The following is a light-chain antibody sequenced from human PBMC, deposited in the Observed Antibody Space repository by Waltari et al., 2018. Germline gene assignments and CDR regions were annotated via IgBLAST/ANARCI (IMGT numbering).Light chain of an antibody. V-gene: IGLV2-23*01. J-gene: IGLJ2*01. CDR1: SNDVGRANL. Sequence: QSALTQPASLSGSPGQSITISCPGTSNDVGRANLVSWYQQPPGKAPQVLISEGVNRPSGVSDRFSGSKSGNTASLTISGLQTEDEADYYCCSYAGSTPRIFGGGTKLMVL. CDR3: CSYAGSTPRI. CDR2: EGV.